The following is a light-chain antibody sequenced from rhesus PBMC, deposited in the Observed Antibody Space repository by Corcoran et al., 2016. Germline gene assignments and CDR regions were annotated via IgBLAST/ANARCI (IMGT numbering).Light chain of an antibody. CDR3: QQGYNYPLT. V-gene: IGKV1S9*01. CDR1: QSLSNF. Sequence: DIQMTQSPSSLSASVGDRVTITCQASQSLSNFVNWYQQKPGTTPKLLIYRASSLQSGIPSWFSGSGSGTDFTLTISSLQPEDFATYYCQQGYNYPLTFGGGTKVELK. J-gene: IGKJ4*01. CDR2: RAS.